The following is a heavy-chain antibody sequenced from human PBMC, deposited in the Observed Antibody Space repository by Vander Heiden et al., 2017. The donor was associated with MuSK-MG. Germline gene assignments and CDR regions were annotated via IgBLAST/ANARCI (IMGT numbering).Heavy chain of an antibody. V-gene: IGHV3-64*01. CDR2: IGSNGGNT. Sequence: EVQLVESGGGLVQPGRSLRLSCAASGFTFSSYAMHWVRQAPGKGLEYVSGIGSNGGNTYYANSVKGRFTISRDNSKNTLYLQMGSLRAEDMAVYYCARAPSSSSSYYYFDYWGQGTLVTVSS. D-gene: IGHD6-6*01. CDR1: GFTFSSYA. J-gene: IGHJ4*02. CDR3: ARAPSSSSSYYYFDY.